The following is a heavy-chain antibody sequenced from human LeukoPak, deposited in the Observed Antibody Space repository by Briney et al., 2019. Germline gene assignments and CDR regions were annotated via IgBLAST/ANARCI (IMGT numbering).Heavy chain of an antibody. D-gene: IGHD3-9*01. V-gene: IGHV4-61*02. CDR3: AREDYDILTGSPNYVDY. Sequence: SETLPLTCTVSGASVSSGSYYWRWIRQPAGKGLEWIGRIYVSESTNYNPSLMGRVTLSVDTSRNQFSLRLNSVTAADTAVYYCAREDYDILTGSPNYVDYWGQGNLLTVSS. J-gene: IGHJ4*02. CDR1: GASVSSGSYY. CDR2: IYVSEST.